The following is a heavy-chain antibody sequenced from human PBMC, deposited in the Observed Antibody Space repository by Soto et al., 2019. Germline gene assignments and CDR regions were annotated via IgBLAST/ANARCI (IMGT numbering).Heavy chain of an antibody. CDR3: ASGVTMIVVVPSAV. CDR2: ISSSSSYI. D-gene: IGHD3-22*01. V-gene: IGHV3-21*01. CDR1: GFTFSSYS. Sequence: EVQLVESGGGLVKPGGSLRLSCAASGFTFSSYSMNWVRQAPGKGLEWVSSISSSSSYIYYADSVKGRFTISRDNAKNSLYLQMNSLRAEDTAVYYCASGVTMIVVVPSAVWGQGTLVTVSS. J-gene: IGHJ4*02.